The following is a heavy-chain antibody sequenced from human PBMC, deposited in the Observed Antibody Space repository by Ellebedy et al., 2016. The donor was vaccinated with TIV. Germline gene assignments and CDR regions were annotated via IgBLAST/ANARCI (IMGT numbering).Heavy chain of an antibody. CDR1: GFSFSSYS. V-gene: IGHV3-48*04. D-gene: IGHD3-9*01. CDR3: VRGEGYDALTGYSYFDH. J-gene: IGHJ4*02. Sequence: PGGSLRLSCATSGFSFSSYSMNWVRQAPGKGLEWVSYISASTNTVYYADSMKGRFTISRDNAKNSLDLQMNSLRAEDTALYYCVRGEGYDALTGYSYFDHWGQGTQVTVSS. CDR2: ISASTNTV.